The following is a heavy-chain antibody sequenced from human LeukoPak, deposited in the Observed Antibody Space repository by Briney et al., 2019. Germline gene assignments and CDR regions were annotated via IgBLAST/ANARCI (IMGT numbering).Heavy chain of an antibody. CDR2: ISYDGSNK. Sequence: PGGSLRLSCAASGFTFSSYGMHWVRQAPGKGLEWVAVISYDGSNKYYADSVKGRFTISRDNSKNTLYLQMNSLRVEDTAVYYCAKSVGDTGLDYWGQGTLITVSS. J-gene: IGHJ4*02. CDR1: GFTFSSYG. D-gene: IGHD1-26*01. V-gene: IGHV3-30*18. CDR3: AKSVGDTGLDY.